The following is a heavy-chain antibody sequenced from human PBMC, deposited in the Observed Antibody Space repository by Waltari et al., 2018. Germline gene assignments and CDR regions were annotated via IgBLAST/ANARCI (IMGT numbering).Heavy chain of an antibody. Sequence: QVQLVESGGGVVQPGRSLRLSCAASGFTFSSYAMPWVRQAPGKGLEWVAVISYDGSNKYYADSVKGRFTISRDNSKNTLYLQMNSLRAEDTAVYYCARDTIFGVVTASVSWGHDYWGQGTLVTVSS. CDR2: ISYDGSNK. CDR3: ARDTIFGVVTASVSWGHDY. D-gene: IGHD3-3*01. J-gene: IGHJ4*02. V-gene: IGHV3-30*01. CDR1: GFTFSSYA.